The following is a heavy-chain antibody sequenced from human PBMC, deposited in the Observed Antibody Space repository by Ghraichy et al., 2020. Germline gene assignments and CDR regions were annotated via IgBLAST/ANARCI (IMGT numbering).Heavy chain of an antibody. J-gene: IGHJ6*02. V-gene: IGHV3-7*03. D-gene: IGHD3-16*01. CDR3: ARERGSGMDV. Sequence: GESLNISCAASGFTFSSYWMSWVRQAPGKGLEWVANIKQDGSEKYYVDSVKGRFTISRDNAKNSLYLQMNSLRAEDTAVYYCARERGSGMDVWGQGTTVTVSS. CDR1: GFTFSSYW. CDR2: IKQDGSEK.